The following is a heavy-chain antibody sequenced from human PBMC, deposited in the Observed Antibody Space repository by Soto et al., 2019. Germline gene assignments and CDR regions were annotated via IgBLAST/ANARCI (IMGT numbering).Heavy chain of an antibody. CDR3: ARGNRQQLSDCFDP. Sequence: QVQLVQSGAEVKKPGASVKVSCKASGCTFTSYDINWVRQATGQGLEWMGWMNPNSGNRGYAQKFQGRVTMTRNTSISTAYMELSSLRSDDTAVYYCARGNRQQLSDCFDPWGQGTLVTVSS. CDR2: MNPNSGNR. J-gene: IGHJ5*02. D-gene: IGHD6-13*01. V-gene: IGHV1-8*01. CDR1: GCTFTSYD.